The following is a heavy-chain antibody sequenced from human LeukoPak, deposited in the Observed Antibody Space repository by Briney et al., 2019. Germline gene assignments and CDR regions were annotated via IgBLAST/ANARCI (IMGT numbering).Heavy chain of an antibody. CDR2: TYYRSRWYN. V-gene: IGHV6-1*01. CDR1: GDSVSSNRAA. J-gene: IGHJ4*02. CDR3: ARASDGSGSYIDY. Sequence: SQTLSLTCAISGDSVSSNRAAWNWIRQSPSRGLEWLGRTYYRSRWYNDYAVSVKSRITINPDTSKNQFSLRLNSVTPEDTAVYYCARASDGSGSYIDYWGQGTLVTVSS. D-gene: IGHD3-10*01.